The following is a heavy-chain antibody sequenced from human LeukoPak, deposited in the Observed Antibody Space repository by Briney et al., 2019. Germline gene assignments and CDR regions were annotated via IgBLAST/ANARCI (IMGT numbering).Heavy chain of an antibody. D-gene: IGHD1-26*01. V-gene: IGHV3-7*01. CDR1: GFTFRNYP. CDR3: ARDPDPIPGANFHY. CDR2: INQDGSVK. Sequence: GGSLRLSCLGSGFTFRNYPMYWVRQAPGKGLEWVATINQDGSVKYYVDSVKGRFTISRDNTKNSLYLQMNSLTAEDTAVYYCARDPDPIPGANFHYWGQGTLVSVSS. J-gene: IGHJ4*02.